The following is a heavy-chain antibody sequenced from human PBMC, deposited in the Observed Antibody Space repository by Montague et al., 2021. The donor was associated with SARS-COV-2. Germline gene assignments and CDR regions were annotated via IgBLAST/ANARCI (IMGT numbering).Heavy chain of an antibody. Sequence: SLRLSCAASGFTFSSYSLNWVRQAPGKGLEWVSSISSSSSYIYYADSXXGRSTISRDNAKNSLYLQMNSLRAEDTAVYYYAREEAVDEITIFGVVTNNWFDPWGQGTLVTVSS. CDR2: ISSSSSYI. CDR1: GFTFSSYS. V-gene: IGHV3-21*01. J-gene: IGHJ5*02. CDR3: AREEAVDEITIFGVVTNNWFDP. D-gene: IGHD3-3*01.